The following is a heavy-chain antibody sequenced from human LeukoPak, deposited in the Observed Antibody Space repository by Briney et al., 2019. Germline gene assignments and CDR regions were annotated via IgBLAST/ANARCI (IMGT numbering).Heavy chain of an antibody. CDR1: GFTFSSYE. D-gene: IGHD3-16*01. J-gene: IGHJ4*02. CDR3: ARLIITSDDAY. Sequence: GGSLRLSCAASGFTFSSYEMNWVRQAPGKGLEWLSYISSNGGTIYYADSVKGRFTISRDNVNNSLHLEMNSLRAEDTAVYYCARLIITSDDAYWGQGTLVTVSS. CDR2: ISSNGGTI. V-gene: IGHV3-48*03.